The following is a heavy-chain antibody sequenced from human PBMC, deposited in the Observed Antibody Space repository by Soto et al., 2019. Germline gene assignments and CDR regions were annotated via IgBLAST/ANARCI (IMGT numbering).Heavy chain of an antibody. J-gene: IGHJ6*02. D-gene: IGHD4-17*01. V-gene: IGHV3-30-3*01. CDR2: ISYDGTKK. CDR1: GFTFSTYA. Sequence: QVQLVESGGGVVQPGRSLRLSCAASGFTFSTYAMHWVRQAPGKGLEWVAVISYDGTKKYYADSVKGRLTISRDNSKNTLNLQMNSLRDEDTAVYYCARADSGDYDPNDYYYSGMDVWGRGTTVTVSS. CDR3: ARADSGDYDPNDYYYSGMDV.